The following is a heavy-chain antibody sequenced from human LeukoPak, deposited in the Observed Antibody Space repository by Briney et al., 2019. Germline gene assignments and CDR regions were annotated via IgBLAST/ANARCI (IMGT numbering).Heavy chain of an antibody. D-gene: IGHD4-17*01. V-gene: IGHV3-23*01. CDR3: AKALMMTTVYYFDY. J-gene: IGHJ4*02. CDR1: GFTFSSYA. CDR2: ISGSGGST. Sequence: RAGGSLRLSCAASGFTFSSYAMSWVRQAPGKGLEWVSAISGSGGSTYYADSVKGRFTISRDNSKSTLYLQMNSLRAEDTAVYYCAKALMMTTVYYFDYWGQGTLVTVSS.